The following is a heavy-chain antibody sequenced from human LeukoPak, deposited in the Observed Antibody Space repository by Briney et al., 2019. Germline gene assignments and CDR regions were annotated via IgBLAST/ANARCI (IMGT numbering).Heavy chain of an antibody. J-gene: IGHJ4*02. Sequence: GRSLRLSCAASGFTFSNYGMHWVRQAPGKGLEWVALISYDGSNKYFADSVKGRFTISRDNSKNTLYLQMHSLRAEDTAVYYCARVVGVHFDYWGQGTLVTVSS. CDR3: ARVVGVHFDY. CDR1: GFTFSNYG. V-gene: IGHV3-30*03. D-gene: IGHD1-26*01. CDR2: ISYDGSNK.